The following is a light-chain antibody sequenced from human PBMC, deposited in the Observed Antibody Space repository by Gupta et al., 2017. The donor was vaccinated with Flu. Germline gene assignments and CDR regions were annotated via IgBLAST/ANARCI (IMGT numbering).Light chain of an antibody. CDR1: SSDVGNYDS. CDR2: NVN. J-gene: IGLJ1*01. V-gene: IGLV2-18*02. CDR3: SSYTSSATDV. Sequence: GSSSDVGNYDSFSFYQQPPGTVPKPMIYNVNIQPSGVPDRFSGSKSGNSASMTISGLQAEDEADYDSSYTSSATDVFGTGTNLTVL.